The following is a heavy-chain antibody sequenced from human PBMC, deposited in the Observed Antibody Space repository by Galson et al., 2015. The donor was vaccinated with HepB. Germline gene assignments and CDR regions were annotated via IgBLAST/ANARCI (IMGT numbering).Heavy chain of an antibody. CDR3: ARDHPHALAGTGRWFDP. CDR2: ISDYHRKT. Sequence: SVKVSCKASGYTFISYGISWVRQAPGQGLEWMGWISDYHRKTNYAQKFQGRVTMTTGTSTSTAYMELSSLRSEDTAVYYCARDHPHALAGTGRWFDPWGQGTLVTVSS. D-gene: IGHD6-19*01. J-gene: IGHJ5*02. CDR1: GYTFISYG. V-gene: IGHV1-18*04.